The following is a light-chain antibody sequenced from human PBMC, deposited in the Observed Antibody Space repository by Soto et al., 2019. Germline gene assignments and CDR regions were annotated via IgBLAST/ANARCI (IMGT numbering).Light chain of an antibody. Sequence: IVLTQSPGTLSLSPGERATLSCRASQSVSSSYLAWYQQKPGLAPRLLIYGASSRATGIPDRFSGSGSGTDFTLTISSLQSEDFAVYYCQQYNNWRITFGQGTRLEIK. J-gene: IGKJ5*01. V-gene: IGKV3-20*01. CDR1: QSVSSSY. CDR3: QQYNNWRIT. CDR2: GAS.